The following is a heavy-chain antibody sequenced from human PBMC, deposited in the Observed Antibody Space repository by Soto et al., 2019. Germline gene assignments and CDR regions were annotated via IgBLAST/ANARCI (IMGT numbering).Heavy chain of an antibody. Sequence: GASEKVSCKASGGTFSSYAISWVRQAPGQGLEWMGGINPNSGGTNYAQKFQGRVTMTRDTSISTAYMELSRLRSDDTAVYYCARGVWNYYYYYGMDVWGQGTTVTVSS. CDR2: INPNSGGT. CDR1: GGTFSSYA. V-gene: IGHV1-2*02. D-gene: IGHD1-1*01. CDR3: ARGVWNYYYYYGMDV. J-gene: IGHJ6*02.